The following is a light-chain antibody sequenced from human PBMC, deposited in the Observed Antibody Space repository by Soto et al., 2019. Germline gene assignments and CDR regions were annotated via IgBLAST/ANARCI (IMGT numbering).Light chain of an antibody. CDR3: QQYDSYPLT. Sequence: DIQMTQSPSTLSASVGDRVTTTCRASQSISSWLAWYQQKPGKAPKFLIYDVSTLESGVPSRFSGSGSGTEFTLTISSLQPEDFATYYCQQYDSYPLTFGGGTKVDIK. V-gene: IGKV1-5*01. CDR1: QSISSW. CDR2: DVS. J-gene: IGKJ4*01.